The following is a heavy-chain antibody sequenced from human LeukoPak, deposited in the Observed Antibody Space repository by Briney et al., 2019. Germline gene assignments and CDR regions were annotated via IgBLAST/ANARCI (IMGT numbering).Heavy chain of an antibody. CDR3: ARGSRSFDWLRSYFDF. Sequence: ATVKISCKASGYTFNDYYIHWVQQAPGKGLEWMGRVDVEDGDTIYAEKFQGRVTITADTSTDTAYMDLSSLRSFDTAVYYGARGSRSFDWLRSYFDFWGQGTLVSVSS. J-gene: IGHJ4*02. CDR2: VDVEDGDT. V-gene: IGHV1-69-2*01. D-gene: IGHD3-9*01. CDR1: GYTFNDYY.